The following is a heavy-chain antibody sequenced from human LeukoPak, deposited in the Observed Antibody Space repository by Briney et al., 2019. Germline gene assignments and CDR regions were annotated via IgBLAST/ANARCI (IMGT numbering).Heavy chain of an antibody. CDR2: IDPESGGT. D-gene: IGHD3-9*01. CDR3: ARDWDQLIRAKGGPPRYFYFMDV. V-gene: IGHV1-2*07. J-gene: IGHJ6*03. CDR1: GYTFTSYY. Sequence: GASVKVSCKASGYTFTSYYMHWVRQAPGQGPEWMGWIDPESGGTNYAHSFQGRVTITRDTSISTVYMELSSLRSDDTAVYYCARDWDQLIRAKGGPPRYFYFMDVWGKGTSVIVSS.